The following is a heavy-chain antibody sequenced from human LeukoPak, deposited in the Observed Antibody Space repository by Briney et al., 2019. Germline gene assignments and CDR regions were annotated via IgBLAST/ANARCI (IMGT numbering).Heavy chain of an antibody. J-gene: IGHJ3*02. Sequence: GGSLRLSCAASGFTFSSYAMHWVRQAPGKGLEWAAVISYDGSNKYYADSVKGRFTISRDNPKNTLYLQMNSLRAEDTAVYYCARETAYAFDIWGQGTMVTVSS. D-gene: IGHD5-18*01. V-gene: IGHV3-30-3*01. CDR3: ARETAYAFDI. CDR2: ISYDGSNK. CDR1: GFTFSSYA.